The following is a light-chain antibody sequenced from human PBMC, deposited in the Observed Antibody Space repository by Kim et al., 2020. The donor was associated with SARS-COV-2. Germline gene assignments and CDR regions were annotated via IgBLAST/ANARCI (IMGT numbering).Light chain of an antibody. CDR3: QQYAQLPPG. J-gene: IGKJ5*01. CDR1: QDIKNF. CDR2: DAS. Sequence: ASVCERVTFTCHASQDIKNFLNWYQQTPGNAPNLLINDASTLAGGVPSRFNAGGSGTDFTFTISRLQPGVVATYYGQQYAQLPPGFGQRTRLEIK. V-gene: IGKV1-33*01.